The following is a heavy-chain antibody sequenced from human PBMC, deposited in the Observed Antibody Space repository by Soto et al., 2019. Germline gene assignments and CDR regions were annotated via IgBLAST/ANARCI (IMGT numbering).Heavy chain of an antibody. D-gene: IGHD2-8*01. CDR3: ARDRATVLSHLDV. J-gene: IGHJ6*04. CDR1: GGTFSSYT. Sequence: QVQLVQSGAEVKKPGSSVKVSCKASGGTFSSYTISWVRQDPGQGLEWMGRIIPILGIANYAQKFQGRVTITADKSTSTAYMALSSLRSEDTAVYYWARDRATVLSHLDVWGKGTPVTVSS. CDR2: IIPILGIA. V-gene: IGHV1-69*08.